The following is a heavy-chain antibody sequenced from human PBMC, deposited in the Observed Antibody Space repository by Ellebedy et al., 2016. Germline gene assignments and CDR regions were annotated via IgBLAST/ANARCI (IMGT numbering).Heavy chain of an antibody. D-gene: IGHD2-15*01. CDR3: ARDKGAGYCSGGTCYSFDY. CDR2: TSYDGSGK. J-gene: IGHJ4*02. V-gene: IGHV3-30*04. Sequence: GESLKISCAASGFTFTSYAMHWVRQAPGKGLEWVAVTSYDGSGKYHADSVKGRFTISRDNSKNTVYLQMNSLRAEDTAVYYCARDKGAGYCSGGTCYSFDYWGQGTLVTVSS. CDR1: GFTFTSYA.